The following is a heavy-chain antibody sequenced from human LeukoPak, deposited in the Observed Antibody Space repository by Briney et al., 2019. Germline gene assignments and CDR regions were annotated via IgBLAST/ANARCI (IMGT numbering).Heavy chain of an antibody. CDR1: GGSISSYY. Sequence: SETLSLTCTVSGGSISSYYWSWIRQLAGKGLEWIGRIYTSGSTNYNPSLKSRVTMSVDTSKNQFSLKLSSVTAADTAVYYCARDLGGPTSYDAFDIWGQGTMVTVSS. J-gene: IGHJ3*02. CDR3: ARDLGGPTSYDAFDI. V-gene: IGHV4-4*07. D-gene: IGHD1-26*01. CDR2: IYTSGST.